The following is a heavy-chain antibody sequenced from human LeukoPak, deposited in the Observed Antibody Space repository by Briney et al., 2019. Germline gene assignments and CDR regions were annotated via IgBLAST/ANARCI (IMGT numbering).Heavy chain of an antibody. Sequence: SETLSLTCTVSGGSINSYYWSWIRQPAGKGLEWIGRIYTSGRTNYNPSLQSRVTMSVDTSKNQFSLKLSSVTAADTAVYHCAREPSGASFDIWGQGTMVTVSS. J-gene: IGHJ3*02. CDR1: GGSINSYY. V-gene: IGHV4-4*07. CDR2: IYTSGRT. CDR3: AREPSGASFDI. D-gene: IGHD1-26*01.